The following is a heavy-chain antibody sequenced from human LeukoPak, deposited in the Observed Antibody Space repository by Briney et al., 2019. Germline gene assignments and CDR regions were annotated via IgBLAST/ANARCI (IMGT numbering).Heavy chain of an antibody. CDR1: DGSISSGTYY. D-gene: IGHD3-16*01. J-gene: IGHJ4*02. Sequence: SETLSLTCTISDGSISSGTYYWGWIRQPPGKGLPWIGSISYSGSSYYNPSLKSRVTIFLDTSKNHFSLELISVTAADTAVYYCARMDAYTFGYADYWGQGTLVSVSS. CDR3: ARMDAYTFGYADY. CDR2: ISYSGSS. V-gene: IGHV4-39*02.